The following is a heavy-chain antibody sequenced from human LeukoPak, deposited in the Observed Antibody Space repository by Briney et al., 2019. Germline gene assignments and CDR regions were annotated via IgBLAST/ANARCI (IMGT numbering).Heavy chain of an antibody. CDR3: ARDPTTVVTVPYYFDD. CDR1: GGSFIGYH. CDR2: INHSGST. D-gene: IGHD4-23*01. Sequence: PSETLSLTCAVSGGSFIGYHWNWIHQPPGKGLEWIGEINHSGSTNYNPSLKSRVTISVDTSKSQFSLKLKSVTAADTAVYYCARDPTTVVTVPYYFDDWGQGTLVTVSS. V-gene: IGHV4-34*01. J-gene: IGHJ4*02.